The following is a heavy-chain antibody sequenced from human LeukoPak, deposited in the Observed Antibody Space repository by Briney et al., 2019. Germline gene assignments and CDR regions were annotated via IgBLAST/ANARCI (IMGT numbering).Heavy chain of an antibody. V-gene: IGHV4-59*11. D-gene: IGHD5-18*01. CDR3: ATLKRGSIYGYFDF. J-gene: IGHJ4*02. CDR2: VLDSVRT. CDR1: GGSITSHY. Sequence: PSETLSLTCTVSGGSITSHYWSWIRQPPGKGLEWIAYVLDSVRTKDNPSLQSRLTLSADTSKNQFSLRLSSVTAADTAVYYCATLKRGSIYGYFDFWGQGIKATVSS.